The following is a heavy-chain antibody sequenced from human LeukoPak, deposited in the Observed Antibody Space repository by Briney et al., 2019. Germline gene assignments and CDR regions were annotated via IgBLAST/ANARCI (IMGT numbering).Heavy chain of an antibody. D-gene: IGHD3-3*01. J-gene: IGHJ4*02. CDR1: GFTFSSYA. CDR2: ISYDGSNK. CDR3: ARRSDFWSGYYPIDY. Sequence: GGSLRLSCAASGFTFSSYAMHWVRQAPGKGLEWVAVISYDGSNKYYADSVKGRFTISRDNSKNTLYLQMNSLRAEDTAVYYCARRSDFWSGYYPIDYWGQGTLVTVSS. V-gene: IGHV3-30-3*01.